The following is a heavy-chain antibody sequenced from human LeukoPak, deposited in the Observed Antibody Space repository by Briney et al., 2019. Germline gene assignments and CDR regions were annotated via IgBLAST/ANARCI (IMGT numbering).Heavy chain of an antibody. CDR3: AREMAAIQDLDY. CDR2: ISGSGGST. D-gene: IGHD5-24*01. J-gene: IGHJ4*02. CDR1: GFTFSSYA. V-gene: IGHV3-23*01. Sequence: GGSLRLSCAASGFTFSSYAMSWVRQAPGKGLAWVSVISGSGGSTNYADSVKGRFTISRDNSKNTLYLQMNSLRVEDTAVYYCAREMAAIQDLDYWGQGTLVTVSS.